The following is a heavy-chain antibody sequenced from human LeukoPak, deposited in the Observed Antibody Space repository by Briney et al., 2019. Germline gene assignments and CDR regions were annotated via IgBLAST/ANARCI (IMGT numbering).Heavy chain of an antibody. D-gene: IGHD2-15*01. V-gene: IGHV4-34*01. J-gene: IGHJ5*02. CDR1: GGSFSGYY. Sequence: SETLSLTCAVYGGSFSGYYWSWIRQPPGKGLEWIGEINHSGSTNYNPSLKSRVTISVDTSKNQFSLKLSSVTAADTAVYYCARLQRRYSPFDPWGQGTLVTVSS. CDR3: ARLQRRYSPFDP. CDR2: INHSGST.